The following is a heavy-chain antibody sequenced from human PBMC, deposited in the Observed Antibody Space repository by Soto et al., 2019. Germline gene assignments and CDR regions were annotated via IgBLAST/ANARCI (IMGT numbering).Heavy chain of an antibody. J-gene: IGHJ6*02. CDR3: AKDRAVDTAIGGFYYYYGMDV. CDR2: ISWDGGST. Sequence: EVQLVESGGVVVQPGGSLRLSCAASGFTFDDYTMHWVRQAPGKGLEWVSLISWDGGSTYYADSVKGRFTISRDNSKNSLYLQMNRLRTEDTALYYCAKDRAVDTAIGGFYYYYGMDVWGQGTTVTVSS. V-gene: IGHV3-43*01. D-gene: IGHD5-18*01. CDR1: GFTFDDYT.